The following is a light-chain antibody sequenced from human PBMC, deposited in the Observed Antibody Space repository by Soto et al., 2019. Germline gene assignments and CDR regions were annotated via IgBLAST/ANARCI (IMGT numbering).Light chain of an antibody. CDR3: SSYTASSTLVV. V-gene: IGLV2-14*01. CDR1: SSDVGGYNY. J-gene: IGLJ1*01. CDR2: DVS. Sequence: QSALIQPASVSGSPGQSITISCTGTSSDVGGYNYVSWYQQHPGKAPKLMIYDVSNRPSGVSNRISGSKSGNTASLTISGLQAEDEADYYCSSYTASSTLVVFGTGTKLTVL.